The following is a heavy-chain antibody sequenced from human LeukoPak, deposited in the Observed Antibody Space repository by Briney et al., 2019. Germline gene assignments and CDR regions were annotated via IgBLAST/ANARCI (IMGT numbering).Heavy chain of an antibody. D-gene: IGHD6-13*01. CDR1: GATFNTCA. Sequence: VASVKVSCKSSGATFNTCAINWVRQAPGQGLEWMGWINPNSGGTNYAQKFQGRVTMTRDTSISIAYMELSRLRSDDTAVYYCARSRSSWWRDAFDIWGQGTMVTVSS. V-gene: IGHV1-2*02. CDR3: ARSRSSWWRDAFDI. CDR2: INPNSGGT. J-gene: IGHJ3*02.